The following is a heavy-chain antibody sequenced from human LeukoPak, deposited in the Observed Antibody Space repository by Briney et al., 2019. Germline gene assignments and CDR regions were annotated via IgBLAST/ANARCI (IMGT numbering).Heavy chain of an antibody. CDR3: ARDRFGVVITPSYYFDY. D-gene: IGHD3-3*01. CDR2: INPNSGGT. CDR1: GYTFTSYG. V-gene: IGHV1-2*02. Sequence: ASVKVSCKASGYTFTSYGISWVRQAPGQGLEWMGWINPNSGGTNYAQKFQGRVTMTRDTSISTAYMELSRLRSDDTAVYYCARDRFGVVITPSYYFDYWGQGTLVTVSS. J-gene: IGHJ4*02.